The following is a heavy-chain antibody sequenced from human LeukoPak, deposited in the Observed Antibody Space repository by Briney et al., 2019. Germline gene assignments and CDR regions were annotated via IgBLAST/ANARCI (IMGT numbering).Heavy chain of an antibody. Sequence: ASVKVSCKASGYTFTSYGISWVRQAPGQGLEWMGLISAYNGNTNYAQKLQGRVTMTTDTSTSTAYMELRSLRYDDTAVYYCASQMCSGGSCYPGSGWFDPWGQGTLVTVSS. D-gene: IGHD2-15*01. CDR3: ASQMCSGGSCYPGSGWFDP. V-gene: IGHV1-18*01. J-gene: IGHJ5*02. CDR2: ISAYNGNT. CDR1: GYTFTSYG.